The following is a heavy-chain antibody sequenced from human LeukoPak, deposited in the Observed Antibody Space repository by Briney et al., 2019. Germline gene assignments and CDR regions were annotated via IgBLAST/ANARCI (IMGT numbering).Heavy chain of an antibody. Sequence: SETLSLTCTISGGSVSDYYWSWIRQSPGKGLEWIGYIYHTGSTSYSPSLKNRVTISADTSQNQFSLKLSSVTAADTAVYYCASRKLGNDYWGQGTLVTVSS. J-gene: IGHJ4*02. CDR2: IYHTGST. CDR1: GGSVSDYY. D-gene: IGHD7-27*01. CDR3: ASRKLGNDY. V-gene: IGHV4-59*02.